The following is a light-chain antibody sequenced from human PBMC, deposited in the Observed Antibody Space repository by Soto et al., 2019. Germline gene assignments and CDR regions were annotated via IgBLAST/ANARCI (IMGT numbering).Light chain of an antibody. J-gene: IGLJ1*01. Sequence: QSALTQPPSVSGTPGQRVTISCSGSRASIGSNTVNWYQHLPGSAPRLLIYSNNQRPSGVPDRFTASKAGASASLAISGLQSEDEGDYYCAAWDASLGGFYVFGSGTKVTVL. CDR3: AAWDASLGGFYV. CDR2: SNN. V-gene: IGLV1-44*01. CDR1: RASIGSNT.